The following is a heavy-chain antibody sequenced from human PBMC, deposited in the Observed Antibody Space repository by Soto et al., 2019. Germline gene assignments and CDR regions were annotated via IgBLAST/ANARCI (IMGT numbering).Heavy chain of an antibody. J-gene: IGHJ4*02. Sequence: EVQLVDSGGVVVQPGGSLRLSCAASGFTFDDYSMHWVRQAPGKGLEWVSLISWDGRSTYYADSVRGRFTISRDNSKHSLYLQMNSLTTEDTAFYYCGRDGAITDYTYLDHWGQGALVTVSS. D-gene: IGHD4-4*01. CDR2: ISWDGRST. CDR1: GFTFDDYS. V-gene: IGHV3-43*01. CDR3: GRDGAITDYTYLDH.